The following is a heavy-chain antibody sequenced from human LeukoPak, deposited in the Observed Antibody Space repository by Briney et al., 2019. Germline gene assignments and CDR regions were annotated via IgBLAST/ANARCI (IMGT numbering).Heavy chain of an antibody. CDR3: ARGLRFLEWTINWFDP. Sequence: PSETLSLTCTVSGGSISSSSYYWGWIRQPPGKGLERIGSIYYSGSTYYNPSLKSRVTISVDTSKNQFSLKLSSVTAADTAVYYCARGLRFLEWTINWFDPWGQGTLVTVSS. CDR2: IYYSGST. D-gene: IGHD3-3*01. V-gene: IGHV4-39*07. J-gene: IGHJ5*02. CDR1: GGSISSSSYY.